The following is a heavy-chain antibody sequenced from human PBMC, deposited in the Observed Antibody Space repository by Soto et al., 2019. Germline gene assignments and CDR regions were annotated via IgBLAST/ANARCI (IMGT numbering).Heavy chain of an antibody. CDR1: GFTFSDFY. V-gene: IGHV3-11*06. CDR2: ISSSGSHT. J-gene: IGHJ4*02. D-gene: IGHD6-13*01. Sequence: GGSLRLSCAASGFTFSDFYMSWIRQAPGKGLEWVSYISSSGSHTPYADSVKGRFAISRDNAKNSVYLQMNSLRAEDTAVYYCARVGSTSAAGVLDYWGQGTLVTVSS. CDR3: ARVGSTSAAGVLDY.